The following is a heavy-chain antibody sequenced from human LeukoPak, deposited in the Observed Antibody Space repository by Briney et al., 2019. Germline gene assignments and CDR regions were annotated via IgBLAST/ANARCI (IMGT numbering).Heavy chain of an antibody. CDR1: GFTFSSYW. CDR3: ARGGGWDTIFRAVQYMDV. Sequence: PGGSLRLSCAASGFTFSSYWMHWVRQVPEEWLVLVSRIDNGGSGTTYADSVKGRFTVSRDNAKNTLYLQMNSLRAEDTAIYYCARGGGWDTIFRAVQYMDVWGKGTTVTVSS. V-gene: IGHV3-74*01. D-gene: IGHD3-3*01. CDR2: IDNGGSGT. J-gene: IGHJ6*03.